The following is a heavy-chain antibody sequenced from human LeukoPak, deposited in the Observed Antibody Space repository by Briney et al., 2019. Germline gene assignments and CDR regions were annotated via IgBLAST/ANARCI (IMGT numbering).Heavy chain of an antibody. Sequence: GGSLRLSCAASGFTFSSYWMSWVRRAPGKGLEWVANIKQDGSEKYYVDSVKGRFTISRDNAKNSLYLQMNSLRAEDTAVYYCASGRREYQLLLVWGKGTTVTVSS. J-gene: IGHJ6*04. V-gene: IGHV3-7*01. D-gene: IGHD2-2*01. CDR3: ASGRREYQLLLV. CDR2: IKQDGSEK. CDR1: GFTFSSYW.